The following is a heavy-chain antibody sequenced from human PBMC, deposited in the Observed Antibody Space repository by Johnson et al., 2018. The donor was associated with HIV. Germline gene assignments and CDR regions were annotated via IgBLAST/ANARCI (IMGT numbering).Heavy chain of an antibody. J-gene: IGHJ3*02. D-gene: IGHD3-16*01. V-gene: IGHV3-13*01. CDR1: EFTFSNSD. CDR3: TTDKRVLHLEAFDI. CDR2: IGTAGDT. Sequence: MLLVESGGGVVQPGGSMRLSCAASEFTFSNSDIHWVRQPTRQSLEWVSTIGTAGDTAYQGSVKGRFTISRDDSKNTLYLQMNSLKTEDTAVYYCTTDKRVLHLEAFDIWGQGTMVTVSS.